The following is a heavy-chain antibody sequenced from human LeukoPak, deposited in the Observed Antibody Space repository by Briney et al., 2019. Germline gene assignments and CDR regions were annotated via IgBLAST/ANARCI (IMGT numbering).Heavy chain of an antibody. D-gene: IGHD1-26*01. CDR3: AKAGSIRFDY. CDR2: INSSGGGQ. V-gene: IGHV3-23*01. Sequence: GGSLRLSCAASGFTFSSSAMSWVRQAPGKGLEWVAGINSSGGGQYYEDSVTGRFTISRDNSKNMLYLQMNSLRAEDTAAYYCAKAGSIRFDYWGQGALVTVSS. J-gene: IGHJ4*02. CDR1: GFTFSSSA.